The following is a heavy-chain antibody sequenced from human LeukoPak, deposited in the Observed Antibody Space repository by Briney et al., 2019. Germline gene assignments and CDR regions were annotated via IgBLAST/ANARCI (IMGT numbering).Heavy chain of an antibody. CDR1: GGSISSYY. Sequence: SETLSLTCTVSGGSISSYYWSWIRQPPGKGLEWIGYIYYSGSTNYNPSLKSRVTVSVDTSKNQFSLKQSSVTAADTAVYYCARFGRNYDYWGQGTLVTVSS. D-gene: IGHD1-14*01. J-gene: IGHJ4*02. CDR3: ARFGRNYDY. V-gene: IGHV4-59*01. CDR2: IYYSGST.